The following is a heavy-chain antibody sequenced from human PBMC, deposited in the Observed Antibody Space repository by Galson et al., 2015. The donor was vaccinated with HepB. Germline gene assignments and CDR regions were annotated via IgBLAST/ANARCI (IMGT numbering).Heavy chain of an antibody. D-gene: IGHD3-10*01. CDR2: INPSGGST. Sequence: SVKVSCKASGYTFTSYYMHWVRQAPGQGLEWMGIINPSGGSTNYAQKFQGRVIMTSHTSTNTFYMELSSLRSEDTAVYYCALMGSGSWFDPWGQGTLVTVSS. V-gene: IGHV1-46*01. J-gene: IGHJ5*02. CDR3: ALMGSGSWFDP. CDR1: GYTFTSYY.